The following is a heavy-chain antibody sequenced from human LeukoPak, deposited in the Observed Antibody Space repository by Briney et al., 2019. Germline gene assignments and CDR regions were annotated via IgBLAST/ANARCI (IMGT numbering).Heavy chain of an antibody. J-gene: IGHJ3*02. CDR2: IYYSGST. D-gene: IGHD3-10*01. Sequence: SETLSLTCSVSGYSISSAYYWGWIRQPPGKGLEWIGYIYYSGSTNYNPSLKSRVTISVDTSKNQFSPKLSSVTAADTAVYYCARRPNLTYYYGSGSYTAYAFDIWGQGTMVTVSS. V-gene: IGHV4-38-2*02. CDR1: GYSISSAYY. CDR3: ARRPNLTYYYGSGSYTAYAFDI.